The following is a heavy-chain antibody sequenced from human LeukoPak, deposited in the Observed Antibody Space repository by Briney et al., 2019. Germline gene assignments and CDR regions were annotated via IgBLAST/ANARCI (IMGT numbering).Heavy chain of an antibody. CDR1: GYSISSGCY. D-gene: IGHD1-26*01. CDR3: VKSGGYGLIDY. J-gene: IGHJ4*02. V-gene: IGHV4-38-2*02. CDR2: IYHSGTT. Sequence: SETLSLTCNVSGYSISSGCYWGWIRQPPGKGLEWIATIYHSGTTYYNPSFKSRVTISVDTSKNQFSLRLNSVTAADTAMYYCVKSGGYGLIDYWGQGTLVTVSS.